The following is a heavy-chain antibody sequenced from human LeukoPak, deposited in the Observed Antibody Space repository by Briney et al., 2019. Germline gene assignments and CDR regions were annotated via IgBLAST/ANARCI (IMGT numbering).Heavy chain of an antibody. CDR2: IKQDGSEK. CDR3: ARDQGYYYMDV. Sequence: GGSLRLSCAASGCTFSSYWMSWVRQAPGKGLEWVANIKQDGSEKYYVDSVKGRFTISRDNAKNSLYLQMNSLRAEDTAVYYCARDQGYYYMDVWGKGTTVTVSS. J-gene: IGHJ6*03. V-gene: IGHV3-7*01. CDR1: GCTFSSYW.